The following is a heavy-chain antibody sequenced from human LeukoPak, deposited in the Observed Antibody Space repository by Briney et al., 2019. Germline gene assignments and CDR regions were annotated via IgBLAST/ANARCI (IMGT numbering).Heavy chain of an antibody. Sequence: SQTLSLTSNVSGGSIRXXXXXXIRQPPGXXXXXXXXXXXXXSTNYXPXLXSRVTXXADTSRNQFSLKLSSVTAADTAGYYCARHRGYGSGTLLPDNWFDPWGQGVLVTVSS. CDR3: ARHRGYGSGTLLPDNWFDP. D-gene: IGHD3-10*01. CDR2: XXXXXST. CDR1: GGSIRXXX. J-gene: IGHJ5*02. V-gene: IGHV4-59*08.